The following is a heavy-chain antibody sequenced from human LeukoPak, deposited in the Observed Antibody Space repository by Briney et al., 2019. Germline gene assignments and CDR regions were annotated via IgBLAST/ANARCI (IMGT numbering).Heavy chain of an antibody. V-gene: IGHV4-39*01. CDR2: IYYSGST. Sequence: GSLRLSCAASGFTFSSYAMNWVRQAPGKGLEWIGSIYYSGSTYYNPSLKSRVIISVDTSKNLFSLKLSSVTAADTAVYYCARALLCGGDCYPPYYLDYWGQGTLVTVSS. CDR3: ARALLCGGDCYPPYYLDY. D-gene: IGHD2-21*02. CDR1: GFTFSSYA. J-gene: IGHJ4*02.